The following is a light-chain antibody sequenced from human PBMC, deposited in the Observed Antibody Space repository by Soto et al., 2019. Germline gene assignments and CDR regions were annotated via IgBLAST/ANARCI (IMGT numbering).Light chain of an antibody. CDR1: SSDIGSYNL. CDR3: CAYAGGSTYVL. V-gene: IGLV2-23*01. CDR2: EDS. J-gene: IGLJ2*01. Sequence: QSALTQPASVSGSPGQSITISCTGTSSDIGSYNLVSWYQQHPGKAPKLMIYEDSKRPSGVPNRFSGSKSGNTASLTISGLQAEDEADYHCCAYAGGSTYVLFGGGTKLTVL.